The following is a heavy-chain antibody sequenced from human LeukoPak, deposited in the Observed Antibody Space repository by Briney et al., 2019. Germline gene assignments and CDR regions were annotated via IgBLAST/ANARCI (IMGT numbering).Heavy chain of an antibody. D-gene: IGHD3-10*01. CDR3: AAGYGSGTARY. J-gene: IGHJ4*02. V-gene: IGHV4-59*01. Sequence: SSETLSLTCTVSGGSISSYYWSWIRQPPGKGLEWIGYIYYGGSTNYNPSLKSRVTTSIDTSKNQFSLSLSSVTAADTAVYCCAAGYGSGTARYWGQGTLVTVSS. CDR2: IYYGGST. CDR1: GGSISSYY.